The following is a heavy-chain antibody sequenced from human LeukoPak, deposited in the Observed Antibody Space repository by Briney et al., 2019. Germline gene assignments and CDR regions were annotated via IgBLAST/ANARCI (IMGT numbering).Heavy chain of an antibody. J-gene: IGHJ4*02. CDR1: GFTFSGYS. Sequence: PGGSLRLSCAASGFTFSGYSMNWVRQAPGKGLEWLSYISSGSRTIYYADSVKGRFTVSRDNANNALYLQMNRLRAEDTAVYYCAGESISGHRDFDYWGEGALVTVFS. CDR2: ISSGSRTI. D-gene: IGHD1-26*01. V-gene: IGHV3-48*01. CDR3: AGESISGHRDFDY.